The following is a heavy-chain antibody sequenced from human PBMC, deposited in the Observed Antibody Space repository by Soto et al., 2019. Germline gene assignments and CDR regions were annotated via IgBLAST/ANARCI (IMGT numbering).Heavy chain of an antibody. CDR2: TKNKGQSFTI. Sequence: GGSLRLSCAASGFASGDHYMDWVRQAPGKGLEWLGRTKNKGQSFTIEYAPSVKGRFIISRDDSKNSVFLQINSLRTDDTAVYYCARWVAGAADCWGQGTQVTVSS. CDR3: ARWVAGAADC. V-gene: IGHV3-72*01. J-gene: IGHJ4*02. CDR1: GFASGDHY. D-gene: IGHD2-15*01.